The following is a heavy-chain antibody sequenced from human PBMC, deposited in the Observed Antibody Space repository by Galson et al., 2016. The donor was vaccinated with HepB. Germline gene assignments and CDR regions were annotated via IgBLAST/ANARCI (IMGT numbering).Heavy chain of an antibody. Sequence: SLRLSCAASGFSLSSYWMSWVRQAPGKGLEWVASIDQGERERDYVDSVKGRLTISRDNAKNALYLQMNSLRVEDTAVYHCVRKRYYYENKKGWFDLWGQGALVTVSS. D-gene: IGHD3-22*01. CDR1: GFSLSSYW. CDR2: IDQGERER. J-gene: IGHJ5*02. CDR3: VRKRYYYENKKGWFDL. V-gene: IGHV3-7*03.